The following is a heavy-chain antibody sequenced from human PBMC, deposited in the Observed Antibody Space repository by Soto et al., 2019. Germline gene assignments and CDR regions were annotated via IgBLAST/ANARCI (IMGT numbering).Heavy chain of an antibody. CDR1: GYTFTSYG. CDR3: AVDCRSDYGDGLRGDV. D-gene: IGHD4-17*01. J-gene: IGHJ6*02. V-gene: IGHV1-18*01. Sequence: QVQLVQSGAEVKKPGASVKVSCKTSGYTFTSYGISWVRQAPGQGLEWMGWISGYNGNTNYVQKFQGRVTMTTDSSTRTAYIVLRGLRSDDTAVYYCAVDCRSDYGDGLRGDVWVQGTTVTVSS. CDR2: ISGYNGNT.